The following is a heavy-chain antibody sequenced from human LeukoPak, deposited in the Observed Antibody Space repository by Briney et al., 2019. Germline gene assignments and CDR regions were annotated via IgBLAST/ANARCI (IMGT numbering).Heavy chain of an antibody. J-gene: IGHJ4*02. D-gene: IGHD6-13*01. CDR3: AKDRGRASAGTNFDY. CDR1: GFTFSSYS. Sequence: GGSLRLSCAASGFTFSSYSMNWVRQAPGKGLEWVSAIRGSGGSTYYADSVKGRFTISRDNSKNTLYLQMNSLRAEDTAVYYCAKDRGRASAGTNFDYWGQGTLVTVSS. V-gene: IGHV3-23*01. CDR2: IRGSGGST.